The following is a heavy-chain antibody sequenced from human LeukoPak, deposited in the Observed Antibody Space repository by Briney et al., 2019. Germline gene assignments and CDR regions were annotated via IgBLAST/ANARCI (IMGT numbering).Heavy chain of an antibody. J-gene: IGHJ4*02. CDR1: GFTFSDYY. V-gene: IGHV4-34*01. CDR3: ARVDGDGYNIPDY. CDR2: INHSGNT. Sequence: LRLSCAASGFTFSDYYMSWIRQPPGKGLEWIGEINHSGNTNYNSSLKSRVTISVDTSKNQFSLKLSSVTAADTAVYYCARVDGDGYNIPDYWGQGTLVTVSS. D-gene: IGHD5-24*01.